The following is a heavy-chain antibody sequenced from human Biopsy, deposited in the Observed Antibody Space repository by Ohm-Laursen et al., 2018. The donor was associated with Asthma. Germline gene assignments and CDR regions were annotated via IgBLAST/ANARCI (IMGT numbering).Heavy chain of an antibody. CDR3: ARDPHNSYLASLRTKFNYYYYGMDV. CDR2: IIPIFGTA. CDR1: GGTFSSYA. V-gene: IGHV1-69*01. Sequence: SSVKVSCKASGGTFSSYAISWVRQAPGQGLEWMGGIIPIFGTANYAQKFQGRVTITADESTSTAYTELSSLRSEDTAVYYCARDPHNSYLASLRTKFNYYYYGMDVWGQGTTVTVSS. J-gene: IGHJ6*02. D-gene: IGHD1-7*01.